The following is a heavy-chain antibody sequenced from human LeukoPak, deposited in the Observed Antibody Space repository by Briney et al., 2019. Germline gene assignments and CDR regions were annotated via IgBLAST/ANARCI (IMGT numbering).Heavy chain of an antibody. CDR3: AKDRYHSDYGLFDS. Sequence: PGGSLRLSCAASGFTLNDYGMHWVRQAPGKGLEWVSSISGNGDATYNADSVKGRFTISRDNSKNTMYLQINIVRAEDTAVYYCAKDRYHSDYGLFDSWGQGTPVTVSS. CDR2: ISGNGDAT. V-gene: IGHV3-23*01. D-gene: IGHD5-12*01. CDR1: GFTLNDYG. J-gene: IGHJ4*02.